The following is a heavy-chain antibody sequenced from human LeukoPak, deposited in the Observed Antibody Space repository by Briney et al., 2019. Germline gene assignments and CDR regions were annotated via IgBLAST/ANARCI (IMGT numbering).Heavy chain of an antibody. CDR3: ARVVAVTSYYFDY. Sequence: GESLKISCAASGFTFSDYYMSWIRQAPRKGLEWISYISSSSSYTNYADSVKGRFTISRDNAKTSLYLQMNNLRAEDTAVYYCARVVAVTSYYFDYWGQGTLVTVSS. CDR2: ISSSSSYT. CDR1: GFTFSDYY. D-gene: IGHD2-21*02. V-gene: IGHV3-11*06. J-gene: IGHJ4*02.